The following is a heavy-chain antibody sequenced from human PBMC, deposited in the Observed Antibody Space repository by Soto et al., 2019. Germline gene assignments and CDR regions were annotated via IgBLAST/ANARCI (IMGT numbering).Heavy chain of an antibody. Sequence: VSLKVDWKGFGYAFTSDGIGWVRKEPGQGLEWMGWISAYNGNTNYAQKLQGRVTMTTDTSTSTAYMELRSLRSDDTAVYYCARVHEYDFWMGIDYWRHRTLVTVSS. CDR1: GYAFTSDG. J-gene: IGHJ4*01. D-gene: IGHD3-3*01. V-gene: IGHV1-18*01. CDR2: ISAYNGNT. CDR3: ARVHEYDFWMGIDY.